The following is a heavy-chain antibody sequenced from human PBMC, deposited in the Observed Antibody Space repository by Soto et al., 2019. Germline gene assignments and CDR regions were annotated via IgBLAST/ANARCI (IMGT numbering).Heavy chain of an antibody. V-gene: IGHV3-23*01. CDR2: IGIRETAT. J-gene: IGHJ4*02. D-gene: IGHD2-8*01. Sequence: EEQLLESGGGLVQPGGSLRLSCAASGFTFSNYAMIWVRQAPGKGLEYVSAIGIRETATYYADSVKGRFTVSRDNSRDTLYLEMSRLRAEDTALYFCAKDSHPWSLAYFDFWGQGTLVTVSS. CDR1: GFTFSNYA. CDR3: AKDSHPWSLAYFDF.